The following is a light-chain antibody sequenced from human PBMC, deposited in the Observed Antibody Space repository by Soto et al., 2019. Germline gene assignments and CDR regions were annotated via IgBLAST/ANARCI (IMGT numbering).Light chain of an antibody. CDR1: QSISSY. Sequence: DIQMTQSPSSLSASVGDIVTITCRASQSISSYLNWYQQKPGKAPKLLIYAASSLQSGVPSRFSGSGSGTDFTLTISSLQPEDFATYYCQQSYSTPLTFGVGTKVEIK. J-gene: IGKJ4*01. V-gene: IGKV1-39*01. CDR3: QQSYSTPLT. CDR2: AAS.